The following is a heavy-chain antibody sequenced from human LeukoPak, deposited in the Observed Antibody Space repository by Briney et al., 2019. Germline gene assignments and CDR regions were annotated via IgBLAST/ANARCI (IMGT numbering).Heavy chain of an antibody. Sequence: GGSLRLSCAASGFTFNSYAMSWVRQAPGKGLEWVSAIAASDGNTYYADSVKGRFSISRDNSKNTVFLQMNSLRAEDTAVYYCARGGSTSPWGQGTLVTVSS. CDR2: IAASDGNT. CDR3: ARGGSTSP. D-gene: IGHD1-26*01. J-gene: IGHJ4*02. CDR1: GFTFNSYA. V-gene: IGHV3-23*01.